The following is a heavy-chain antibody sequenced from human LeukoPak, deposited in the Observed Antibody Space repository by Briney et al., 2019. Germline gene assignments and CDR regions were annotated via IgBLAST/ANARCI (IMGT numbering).Heavy chain of an antibody. Sequence: HAGGSLRLSCAASGFTFSSYAMSWVRQAPGKGLEWVSAISGSGGSTYYADSVKGRFTISRDNSKNTLYLQMNSLRAEDTAVYYCAKATVTTFYFDYWGQGTLVTVSS. J-gene: IGHJ4*02. CDR1: GFTFSSYA. D-gene: IGHD4-17*01. V-gene: IGHV3-23*01. CDR2: ISGSGGST. CDR3: AKATVTTFYFDY.